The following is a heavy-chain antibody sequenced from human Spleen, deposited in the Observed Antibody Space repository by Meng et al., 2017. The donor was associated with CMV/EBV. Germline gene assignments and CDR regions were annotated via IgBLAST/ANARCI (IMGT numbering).Heavy chain of an antibody. D-gene: IGHD2-21*01. J-gene: IGHJ6*02. CDR2: INPNSGGT. CDR3: AREFLYYGMDV. Sequence: ASVKVSCKASGYTFTDYHIHWLRQAPGQGLELMGWINPNSGGTNYAQKFQGRVTMTRDTSISTAYMELSRLRSDDTAVYYCAREFLYYGMDVWGQGTTVTVSS. CDR1: GYTFTDYH. V-gene: IGHV1-2*02.